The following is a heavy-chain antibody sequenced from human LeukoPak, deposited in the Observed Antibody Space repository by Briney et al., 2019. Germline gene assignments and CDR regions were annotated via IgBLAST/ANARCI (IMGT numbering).Heavy chain of an antibody. CDR1: GFTFSRYA. CDR2: ISGSGGST. V-gene: IGHV3-23*01. Sequence: GGSLRLSCAASGFTFSRYAMGWVRQAPGKRLEWVSAISGSGGSTYYADSVRGRFTISRDNSKNTLYLQMNSLRAEDTAVYYCAKDPIHGAKDYWGQGTLVTVSS. CDR3: AKDPIHGAKDY. D-gene: IGHD5-18*01. J-gene: IGHJ4*02.